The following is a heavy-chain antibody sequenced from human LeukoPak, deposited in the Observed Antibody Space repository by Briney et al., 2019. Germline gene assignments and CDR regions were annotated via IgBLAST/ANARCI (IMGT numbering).Heavy chain of an antibody. J-gene: IGHJ5*02. CDR3: ARHVRKRGIAVAGSPGWFDP. V-gene: IGHV4-4*07. CDR1: GGSISSYY. CDR2: IYTSGST. Sequence: SETLSLTCTVSGGSISSYYWSWIRQPAGKGLEWIGRIYTSGSTNYNPSLKSRVTISLDTSKNQFSLKLSSVTAADTAAYYCARHVRKRGIAVAGSPGWFDPWGQGTLVTVSS. D-gene: IGHD6-19*01.